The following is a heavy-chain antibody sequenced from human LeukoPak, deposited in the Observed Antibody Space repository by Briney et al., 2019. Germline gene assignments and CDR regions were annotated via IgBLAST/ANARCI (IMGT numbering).Heavy chain of an antibody. V-gene: IGHV1-2*02. CDR2: INPNTGAT. Sequence: GASVKVSCKAPGYTFTAYYIHWVRLAPGQGLEWMGWINPNTGATKYAQKFQGRVTMTRGTTLRTAYMEMSRLRSDDTAIYYCARDEGITGRFDYWGQGTLVAVSS. D-gene: IGHD1-20*01. CDR1: GYTFTAYY. J-gene: IGHJ4*02. CDR3: ARDEGITGRFDY.